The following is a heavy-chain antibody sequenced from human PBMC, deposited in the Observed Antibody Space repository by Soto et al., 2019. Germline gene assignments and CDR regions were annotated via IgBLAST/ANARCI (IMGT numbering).Heavy chain of an antibody. CDR1: GASISCFY. Sequence: SETLSLTCTVSGASISCFYWSWIRKSAGKGLEWIGRIYATGTTYYNPSLKSRVTISVDTSKNQFSLKLSSVTAADTAVYYCARNPVDFWSGYLYYFDYWGQGTLVTVSS. J-gene: IGHJ4*02. V-gene: IGHV4-4*07. CDR3: ARNPVDFWSGYLYYFDY. D-gene: IGHD3-3*01. CDR2: IYATGTT.